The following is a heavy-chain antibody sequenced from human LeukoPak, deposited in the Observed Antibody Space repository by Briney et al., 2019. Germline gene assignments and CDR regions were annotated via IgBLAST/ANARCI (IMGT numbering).Heavy chain of an antibody. CDR1: GFTFTDFY. D-gene: IGHD3-10*01. CDR2: INPNTGDT. Sequence: ASVKVSCKASGFTFTDFYLHWVRQAPGQGLEWMGWINPNTGDTNYAQKFQGRVTITADKSTSTAYMELSSLRSEDTAVYYCAREYLDGGSVSFDYWGQGTLVTVSS. J-gene: IGHJ4*02. CDR3: AREYLDGGSVSFDY. V-gene: IGHV1-2*02.